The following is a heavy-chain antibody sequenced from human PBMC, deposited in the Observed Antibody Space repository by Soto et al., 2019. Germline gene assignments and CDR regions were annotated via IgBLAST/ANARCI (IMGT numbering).Heavy chain of an antibody. V-gene: IGHV4-39*01. CDR2: IYYSGST. CDR3: ARHDLWKGSTYYFDY. CDR1: GGSISSSSYY. Sequence: PSETLSLTCTVSGGSISSSSYYWGWIRQPPGKGLEWIGSIYYSGSTYYNPSLKSRVTISVDTSKNQFSLKLSSVTAADTAVYYCARHDLWKGSTYYFDYWGRGTLVTVS. D-gene: IGHD3-3*01. J-gene: IGHJ4*02.